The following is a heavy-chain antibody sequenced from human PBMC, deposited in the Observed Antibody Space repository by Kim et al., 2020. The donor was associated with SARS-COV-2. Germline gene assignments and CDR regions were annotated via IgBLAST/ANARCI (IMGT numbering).Heavy chain of an antibody. D-gene: IGHD5-18*01. CDR1: VASISSGSYD. V-gene: IGHV4-61*02. J-gene: IGHJ3*02. Sequence: SETLSLTCTVSVASISSGSYDWTWIRQPAGKGLEWIGRVHTSGSTNYSPSLKSRVTISLDTSKNQFSLRLSSVTAADTAMYYCAGAYYYGYYGPFDIWGQGTMVTVSS. CDR3: AGAYYYGYYGPFDI. CDR2: VHTSGST.